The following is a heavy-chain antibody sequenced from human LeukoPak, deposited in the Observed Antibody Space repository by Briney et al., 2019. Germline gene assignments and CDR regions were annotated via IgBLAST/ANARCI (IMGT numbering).Heavy chain of an antibody. CDR3: AKRLSSTWRTFDY. J-gene: IGHJ4*02. Sequence: GGSLRLSCAASGFTFSTYAMSCVRQAPGKGLEWVSAISGSGGSTHYEDSVKGRFTISRDNSKNTLYLQMNSLRAEDTAVYYCAKRLSSTWRTFDYWGQGTLVTVSS. V-gene: IGHV3-23*01. CDR1: GFTFSTYA. D-gene: IGHD6-13*01. CDR2: ISGSGGST.